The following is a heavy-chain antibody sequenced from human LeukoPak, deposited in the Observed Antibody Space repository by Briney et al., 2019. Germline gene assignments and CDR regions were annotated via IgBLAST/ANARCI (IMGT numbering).Heavy chain of an antibody. CDR1: GGTFSSYA. J-gene: IGHJ4*02. CDR3: ARFSGSLASFDY. V-gene: IGHV1-69*05. CDR2: IIPIFGTA. Sequence: ASVKVSCKASGGTFSSYAISWVRQAPGQGLEWMGRIIPIFGTANYARKFQGRVTITTDESTSTAYMELSSLRSEDTAVYYCARFSGSLASFDYWGQGTLVTVSS. D-gene: IGHD1-26*01.